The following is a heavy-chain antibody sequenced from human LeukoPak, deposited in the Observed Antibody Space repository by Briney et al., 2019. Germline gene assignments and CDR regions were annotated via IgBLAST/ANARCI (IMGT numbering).Heavy chain of an antibody. CDR1: GGSISSGGYY. Sequence: PSQTLSLTCTVSGGSISSGGYYWSWIRQHPGKGLEWIGYIYYSGSTYYNPSLKSRVTISVDTSKNQFSLKLSSVTAADTAVYFCARKGIVAAGTMDGFDIWGQGTMVTVSS. V-gene: IGHV4-31*03. D-gene: IGHD6-13*01. J-gene: IGHJ3*02. CDR3: ARKGIVAAGTMDGFDI. CDR2: IYYSGST.